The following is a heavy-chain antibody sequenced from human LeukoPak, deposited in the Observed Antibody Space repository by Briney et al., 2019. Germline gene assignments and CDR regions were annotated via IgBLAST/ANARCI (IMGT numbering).Heavy chain of an antibody. D-gene: IGHD3-22*01. Sequence: GGSLRLSCAASGFTFSSYAMHWVRQAPGKGLEWVSGISWNSGSIGHADSVKGRFTISRDNAKNSLYLQMNSLRAEDTALYYCAKPSAPYYYDSSGYFDYWGQGTLVTVSS. J-gene: IGHJ4*02. CDR1: GFTFSSYA. CDR3: AKPSAPYYYDSSGYFDY. V-gene: IGHV3-9*01. CDR2: ISWNSGSI.